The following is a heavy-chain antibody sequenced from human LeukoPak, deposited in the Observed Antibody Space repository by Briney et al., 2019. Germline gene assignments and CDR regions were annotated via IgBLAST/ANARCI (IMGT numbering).Heavy chain of an antibody. D-gene: IGHD5-12*01. Sequence: SETLSLTCTVSGGSISSTGYYWGWIRQSPGKGLEWIGSIYYSGSTYYNPSLKSRITISVDTSKNQFSLKLASVTAADTAVYYCARGVRIVATIDYWGQGTQVTVSS. CDR1: GGSISSTGYY. CDR2: IYYSGST. J-gene: IGHJ4*02. CDR3: ARGVRIVATIDY. V-gene: IGHV4-39*01.